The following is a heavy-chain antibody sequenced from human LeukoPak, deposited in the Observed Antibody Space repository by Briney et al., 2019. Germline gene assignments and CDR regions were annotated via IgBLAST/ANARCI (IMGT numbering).Heavy chain of an antibody. CDR1: GASISSTTDS. V-gene: IGHV4-39*07. Sequence: SETLSLTCTVSGASISSTTDSWGWIRQSPGKGLEWIGSIYDSGRSYDKVSLKSRVTMSVDTSKNQFSLEVGSVTAADTAVYYCARAPVSTAYLHYYSMDVWGKGTTVTVSS. J-gene: IGHJ6*03. CDR3: ARAPVSTAYLHYYSMDV. D-gene: IGHD3-16*01. CDR2: IYDSGRS.